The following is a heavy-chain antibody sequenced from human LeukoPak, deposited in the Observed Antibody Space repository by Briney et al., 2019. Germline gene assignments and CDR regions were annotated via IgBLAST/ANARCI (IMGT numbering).Heavy chain of an antibody. CDR1: GFTFSGYG. D-gene: IGHD3-10*01. CDR3: AKDLDYYGSGVNWVDP. V-gene: IGHV3-30*02. Sequence: GGSLRLSCAASGFTFSGYGMHWVRQAPGKGLEWVAFIRFDGSNKYYTDSVEGRFTISRDISKNTLYLQMNSLRPEDTAVYYCAKDLDYYGSGVNWVDPWGQGTLVTVSS. CDR2: IRFDGSNK. J-gene: IGHJ5*02.